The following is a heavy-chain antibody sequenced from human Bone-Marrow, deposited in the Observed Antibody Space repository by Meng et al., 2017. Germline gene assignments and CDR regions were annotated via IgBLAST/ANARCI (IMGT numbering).Heavy chain of an antibody. J-gene: IGHJ6*02. V-gene: IGHV1-69*13. CDR2: IIPIFGTA. D-gene: IGHD2-15*01. Sequence: VKVSCKASGGTFSSYAISWVRQAPGQGLEWMGGIIPIFGTANYAQKFQGRVTITADESTSTAYMELSSLRSEDTAVYYCARDPRYCSGGSCYYARRYGMDVWGQGTTVTVSS. CDR1: GGTFSSYA. CDR3: ARDPRYCSGGSCYYARRYGMDV.